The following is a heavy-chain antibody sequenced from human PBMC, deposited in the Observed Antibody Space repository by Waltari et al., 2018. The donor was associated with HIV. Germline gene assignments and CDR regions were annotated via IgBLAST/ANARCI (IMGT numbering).Heavy chain of an antibody. J-gene: IGHJ6*02. CDR3: ARAQKRSKIAVAQDYYYYYGMDV. Sequence: QVQLQQWGAGLLKPSETLSLTCAVYGGSFSGYYWSWIRQPPGKGREWIGEINHSGSTNYNPSLKSRVTISVDTSKNQFSLKLSSVTAADTAVYYCARAQKRSKIAVAQDYYYYYGMDVWGQGTTVTVSS. CDR2: INHSGST. D-gene: IGHD6-19*01. CDR1: GGSFSGYY. V-gene: IGHV4-34*01.